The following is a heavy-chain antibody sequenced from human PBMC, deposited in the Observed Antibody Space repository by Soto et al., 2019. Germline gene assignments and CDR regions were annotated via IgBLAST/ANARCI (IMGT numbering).Heavy chain of an antibody. CDR3: ARGSTYYDILTGYYIGPENWFDP. J-gene: IGHJ5*02. D-gene: IGHD3-9*01. CDR1: GFTFSSYS. V-gene: IGHV3-21*04. CDR2: ISSSSSYI. Sequence: PGGSLRLSCAASGFTFSSYSMNWVRQAPGKGLEWVSSISSSSSYIYYADSVKGRFTISRDNAKNSLYLQMNSLRAEDTAVYYCARGSTYYDILTGYYIGPENWFDPWGQGTLVTVSS.